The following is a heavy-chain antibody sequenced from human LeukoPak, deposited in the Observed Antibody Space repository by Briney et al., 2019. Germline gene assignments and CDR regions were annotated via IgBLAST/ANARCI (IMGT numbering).Heavy chain of an antibody. CDR2: IKQDGSEK. CDR3: ARDKGEEYSSSPRWYYYYGMDV. D-gene: IGHD6-6*01. CDR1: GFTFSDYY. Sequence: GGSLRLSCAASGFTFSDYYMNWIRQTPGKGLEWVANIKQDGSEKYYVDSVKGRFTISRDNAKNSLYLQMNSLRAEDTAVYYCARDKGEEYSSSPRWYYYYGMDVWGQGTTVTVSS. J-gene: IGHJ6*02. V-gene: IGHV3-7*03.